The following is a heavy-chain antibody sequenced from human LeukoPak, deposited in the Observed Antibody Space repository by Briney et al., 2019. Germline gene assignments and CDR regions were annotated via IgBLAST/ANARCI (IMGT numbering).Heavy chain of an antibody. D-gene: IGHD6-13*01. CDR3: ARDRSRTLDY. CDR1: GFTLSSYW. V-gene: IGHV3-74*01. J-gene: IGHJ4*02. Sequence: GGSLRLSCAASGFTLSSYWMHWVRQAPGKGLVCVSRINSDGSSTSYADSVKGRFTISRDNAKNTLYLQMNSLRAEDTAVYYCARDRSRTLDYWGQGTLVTVSS. CDR2: INSDGSST.